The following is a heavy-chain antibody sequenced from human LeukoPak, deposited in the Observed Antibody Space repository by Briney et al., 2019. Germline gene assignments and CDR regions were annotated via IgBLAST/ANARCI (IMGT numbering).Heavy chain of an antibody. Sequence: ASVKVSCKASGGTFSSYAISWVRQAPGQGLEWMGRIIPILGIANYAQKFQGRVTITTDESTSTAYMELSSLRSEDTAVYYCARAPIGATHFDYWGQGTLVTVSS. CDR1: GGTFSSYA. V-gene: IGHV1-69*04. CDR2: IIPILGIA. D-gene: IGHD1-26*01. CDR3: ARAPIGATHFDY. J-gene: IGHJ4*02.